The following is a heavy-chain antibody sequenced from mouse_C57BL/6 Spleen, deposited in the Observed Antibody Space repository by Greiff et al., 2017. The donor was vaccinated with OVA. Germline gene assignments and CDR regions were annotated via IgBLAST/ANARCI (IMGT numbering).Heavy chain of an antibody. D-gene: IGHD1-1*01. J-gene: IGHJ4*01. CDR2: IYPGSGNT. Sequence: QVHVKQSGAELVRPGASVKLSCKASGYTFTDYYINWVKQRPGQGLEWIARIYPGSGNTYYNEKFKGKATLTAEKSSSTAYMQLSSLTSEDSAVYFCVRPFITTGAMDYWGQGTSVTVSS. V-gene: IGHV1-76*01. CDR3: VRPFITTGAMDY. CDR1: GYTFTDYY.